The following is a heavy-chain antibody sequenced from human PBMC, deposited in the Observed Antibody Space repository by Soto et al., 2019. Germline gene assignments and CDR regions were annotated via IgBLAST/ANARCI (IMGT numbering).Heavy chain of an antibody. D-gene: IGHD3-10*01. CDR1: GFTFSSYG. CDR2: IWYDGSNK. Sequence: QVQLVESGGGVVQPGRSLRLSCAASGFTFSSYGMHWVRQAPGKGLEWVAVIWYDGSNKYYADSVKGRFTISRDNSKNTLYLQMNSLRAEDKAVYYCARDLIPHMWFGGMDVWGQGTTVTVSS. J-gene: IGHJ6*02. V-gene: IGHV3-33*01. CDR3: ARDLIPHMWFGGMDV.